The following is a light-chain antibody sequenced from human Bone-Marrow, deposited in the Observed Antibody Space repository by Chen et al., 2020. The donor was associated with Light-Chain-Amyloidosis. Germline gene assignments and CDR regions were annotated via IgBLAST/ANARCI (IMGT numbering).Light chain of an antibody. V-gene: IGLV3-21*02. J-gene: IGLJ3*02. CDR3: QVWDRSSDRPV. CDR1: NIGSTS. CDR2: DDS. Sequence: SYVLTQPSSVSVAPGQTVTIACGGNNIGSTSVHWYQQTPGQAPLLVVYDDSDRPSGIPERLSGSNSGNTATLTIRRVEAGDEADYYCQVWDRSSDRPVFGGGTKLTVL.